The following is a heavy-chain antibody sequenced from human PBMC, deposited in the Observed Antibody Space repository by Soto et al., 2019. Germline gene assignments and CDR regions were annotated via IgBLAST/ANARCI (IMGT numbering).Heavy chain of an antibody. V-gene: IGHV1-69*13. Sequence: SVKVSCKASGCTFSSYAISWVRQAPGQGLEWMGGIIPIFGTANYAQKFQGRVTITADESTSTAYMELSSLRSEDTAVYYCAGSMVGGVIITDYYYYGMDVWGQGTTVTVSS. CDR3: AGSMVGGVIITDYYYYGMDV. J-gene: IGHJ6*02. CDR1: GCTFSSYA. CDR2: IIPIFGTA. D-gene: IGHD3-10*01.